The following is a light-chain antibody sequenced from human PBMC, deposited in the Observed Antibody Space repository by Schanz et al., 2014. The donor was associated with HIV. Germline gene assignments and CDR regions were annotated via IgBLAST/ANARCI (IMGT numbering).Light chain of an antibody. CDR2: DVT. V-gene: IGLV2-14*02. CDR1: RNDVGTYNL. CDR3: SSYAATSNVL. J-gene: IGLJ3*02. Sequence: QSALTQPASVSGSPGQSITISCTGTRNDVGTYNLVSWYQQHPGKAPKLIIYDVTDRPSGVSFRFSGSKSGNTASLTVSGLQADDEADYYCSSYAATSNVLFGGGTKLTVL.